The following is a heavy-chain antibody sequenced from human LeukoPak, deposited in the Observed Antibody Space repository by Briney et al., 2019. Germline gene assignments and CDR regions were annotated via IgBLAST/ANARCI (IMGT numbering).Heavy chain of an antibody. CDR3: ARVTTLTTISP. Sequence: SETLSLTCTVSGGSISSADYYWSWIRQRPGKGLEWIGYIYYNGVTYYTPSLKSRLTISMDTSKNQFSLKLSSVTAADTAVYYCARVTTLTTISPWGLGTLVTVSS. CDR1: GGSISSADYY. D-gene: IGHD4-17*01. CDR2: IYYNGVT. V-gene: IGHV4-31*03. J-gene: IGHJ4*02.